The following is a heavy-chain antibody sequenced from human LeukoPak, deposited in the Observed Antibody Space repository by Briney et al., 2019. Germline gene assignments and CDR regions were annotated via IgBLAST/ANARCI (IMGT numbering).Heavy chain of an antibody. CDR1: GYIFTGYY. CDR2: INPKIDVT. CDR3: AREMDCRGGNCPFDY. Sequence: GASVKVSCKASGYIFTGYYIHWVRQAPGQGLEWMGWINPKIDVTNYARKFQGRVTMTRDTSISTAYMDLSRLRSDDTAVYYCAREMDCRGGNCPFDYWGQGALVTVSS. V-gene: IGHV1-2*02. D-gene: IGHD2-15*01. J-gene: IGHJ4*02.